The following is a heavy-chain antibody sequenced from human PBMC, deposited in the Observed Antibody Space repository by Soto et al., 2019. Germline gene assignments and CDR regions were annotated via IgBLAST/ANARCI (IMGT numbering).Heavy chain of an antibody. V-gene: IGHV1-8*01. J-gene: IGHJ5*01. Sequence: QVQLVQSGAEVKTPGASVKVSCKASGYTFTSYDMNWVRQAPGQGLEWMGWMNPNSGNIGYAQKCQGRLTMTTDTAISTAHMELSSLRTEDTAVYYCARSDGYNFNWLDSWGQGTLVTVSA. D-gene: IGHD2-21*01. CDR1: GYTFTSYD. CDR2: MNPNSGNI. CDR3: ARSDGYNFNWLDS.